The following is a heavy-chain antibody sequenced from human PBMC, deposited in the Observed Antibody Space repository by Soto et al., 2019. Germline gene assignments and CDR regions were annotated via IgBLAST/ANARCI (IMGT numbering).Heavy chain of an antibody. CDR1: GGSFGSSA. V-gene: IGHV1-69*01. D-gene: IGHD3-16*01. J-gene: IGHJ3*01. Sequence: QVQLVQSGADVKKPGSSVKVSCKASGGSFGSSAISWVRQAPAQGLEWMGEIIPVFDKANYAHNFQGRLTITADEPTGTVFMQLSSVRSEDTAAYFCARLRRDWGDAFDLWGLGTLVTVSS. CDR2: IIPVFDKA. CDR3: ARLRRDWGDAFDL.